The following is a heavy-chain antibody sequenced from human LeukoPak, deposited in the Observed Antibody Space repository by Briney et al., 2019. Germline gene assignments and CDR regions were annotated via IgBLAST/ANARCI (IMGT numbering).Heavy chain of an antibody. CDR1: GFTFSSYA. V-gene: IGHV3-23*01. CDR3: AKDIVATIRGGGYSYGYGY. J-gene: IGHJ4*02. CDR2: ISGSGGST. D-gene: IGHD5-18*01. Sequence: PGGSLRLSCAASGFTFSSYAMSWVRQAPGKGLEWVSAISGSGGSTYYADSVKGRFTISRDNSKNTLYLQMNSLRAEDTAVYYCAKDIVATIRGGGYSYGYGYWGQGTLVTVSS.